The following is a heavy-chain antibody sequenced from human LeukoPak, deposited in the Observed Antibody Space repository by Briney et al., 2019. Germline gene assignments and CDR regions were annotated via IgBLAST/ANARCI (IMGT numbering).Heavy chain of an antibody. Sequence: GGSLRLFCAASGFTFSSYAMRWVRQAPGKGLEWVAVIWYDGSNKYYADSVKGRFTISRDNSKNTLYLQMNSLRAEDTAVYYCAKDMAGATGFDYWGQGTLVTVSS. CDR3: AKDMAGATGFDY. D-gene: IGHD1-26*01. CDR2: IWYDGSNK. CDR1: GFTFSSYA. V-gene: IGHV3-30*02. J-gene: IGHJ4*02.